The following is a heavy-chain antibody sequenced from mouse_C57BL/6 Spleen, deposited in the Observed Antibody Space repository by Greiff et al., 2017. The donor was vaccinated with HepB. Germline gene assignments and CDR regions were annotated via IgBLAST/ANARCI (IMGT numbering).Heavy chain of an antibody. CDR2: ISDGGSYT. D-gene: IGHD1-1*01. Sequence: EVKLVESGGGLVKPGGSLKLSCAASGFTFSSYAMSWVRQTPEKRLEWVATISDGGSYTYYPDNVKGRFTISRDNAKNNLYLQMSHLTSEDTAMYYCARETDYDGSRFDYWGQGTTLTVSS. CDR3: ARETDYDGSRFDY. V-gene: IGHV5-4*01. CDR1: GFTFSSYA. J-gene: IGHJ2*01.